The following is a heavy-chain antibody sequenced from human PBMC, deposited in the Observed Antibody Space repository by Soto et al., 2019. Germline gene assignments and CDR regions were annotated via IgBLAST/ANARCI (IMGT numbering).Heavy chain of an antibody. CDR2: ISGSGGST. D-gene: IGHD1-1*01. CDR3: AKSQSSSGTTGY. CDR1: GFNFSIYA. J-gene: IGHJ4*02. V-gene: IGHV3-23*01. Sequence: GGSLRLSCEASGFNFSIYAISWVRQAPGKGLAWVSAISGSGGSTYYADSVKGRFTISRDNSKNTRYLPMNSLRAEDTTVYYFAKSQSSSGTTGYWGQGMLVTVYS.